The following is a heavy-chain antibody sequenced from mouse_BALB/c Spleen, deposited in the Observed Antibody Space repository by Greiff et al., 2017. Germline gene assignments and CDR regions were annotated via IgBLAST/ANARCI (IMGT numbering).Heavy chain of an antibody. D-gene: IGHD3-2*01. CDR3: ARETARATWFAY. J-gene: IGHJ3*01. CDR2: LSYRGST. Sequence: EVKLVESGPGLVKPSQSLSLTCTVTGYSINRDYAWTWIRQFPGNKLEWMGYLSYRGSTSYNPSLKNRISITRDTSTNQFFLQLNSVTTEDTATYYCARETARATWFAYWGQGTRGTVSA. CDR1: GYSINRDYA. V-gene: IGHV3-2*02.